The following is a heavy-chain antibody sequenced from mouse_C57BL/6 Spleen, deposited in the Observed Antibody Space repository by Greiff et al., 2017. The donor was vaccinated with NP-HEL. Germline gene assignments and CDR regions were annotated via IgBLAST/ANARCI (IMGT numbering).Heavy chain of an antibody. CDR3: AREDDYDGGAWFAY. CDR2: INPNNGGT. CDR1: GYTFTDYN. D-gene: IGHD2-4*01. Sequence: VQLQQSGPELVKPGASVKIPCKASGYTFTDYNMDWVKQSHGKSLEWIGDINPNNGGTIYNQKFKGKATLTVDKSSSTAYMELRSLTSEDTAVYYCAREDDYDGGAWFAYWGQGTLVTVSA. J-gene: IGHJ3*01. V-gene: IGHV1-18*01.